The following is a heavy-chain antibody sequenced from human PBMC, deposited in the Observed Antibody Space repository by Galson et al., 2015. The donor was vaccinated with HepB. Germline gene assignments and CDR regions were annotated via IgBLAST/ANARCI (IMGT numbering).Heavy chain of an antibody. V-gene: IGHV4-59*01. J-gene: IGHJ4*02. Sequence: SETLSLTCTVPGGSISSYYWSWIRQPPGKGLEWIGYIYYSGSTNYNPSLKSRVTISVDTSKNQFSLKLSSVTAADTAVYYCARVTRIQAEVGPVGPYYFDYWGQGTLVTVSS. CDR3: ARVTRIQAEVGPVGPYYFDY. CDR2: IYYSGST. CDR1: GGSISSYY. D-gene: IGHD5-18*01.